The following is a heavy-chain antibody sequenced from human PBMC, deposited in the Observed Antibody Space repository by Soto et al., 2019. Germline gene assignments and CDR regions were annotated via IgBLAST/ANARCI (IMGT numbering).Heavy chain of an antibody. CDR2: INAGNGNT. J-gene: IGHJ4*02. CDR3: ARAWVVVTAPDY. CDR1: GYTFTSYA. D-gene: IGHD2-21*02. V-gene: IGHV1-3*05. Sequence: QVQLVQSGAEEKKPGASVKVSCKASGYTFTSYAMHWVRQAPGQRLEWMGWINAGNGNTKYSQKFQGRVTITRDTSASTAYMELSSLRSEDTAVYYSARAWVVVTAPDYWGQGTLVTVSS.